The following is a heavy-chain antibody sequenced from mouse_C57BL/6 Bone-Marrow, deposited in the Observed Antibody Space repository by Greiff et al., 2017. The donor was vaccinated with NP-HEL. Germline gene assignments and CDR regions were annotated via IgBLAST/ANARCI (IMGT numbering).Heavy chain of an antibody. CDR1: GFNIKDDY. D-gene: IGHD2-12*01. V-gene: IGHV14-4*01. Sequence: EVQLVESGAELVRPGASVKLSCTASGFNIKDDYMHWVKQRPEQGLEWIGWIDPENGDTEYASKFQGKATITADTSSNTAYLQLSSLTSEDTAVYYCTTLLGLNYFDYWGQGTTLTVSS. CDR2: IDPENGDT. CDR3: TTLLGLNYFDY. J-gene: IGHJ2*01.